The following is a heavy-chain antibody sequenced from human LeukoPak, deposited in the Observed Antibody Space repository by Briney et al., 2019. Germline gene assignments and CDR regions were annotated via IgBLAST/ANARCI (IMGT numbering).Heavy chain of an antibody. J-gene: IGHJ4*02. V-gene: IGHV1-2*02. D-gene: IGHD5-24*01. CDR1: GYTFTAYY. CDR3: VRPRDGYTGPFDY. CDR2: INPSSGAT. Sequence: ASVKVSCKASGYTFTAYYLHWVRQAPGQALEWMGWINPSSGATKYVQKFQARVTMTRDTSIRTAYMELNSLRSDDTAVYYCVRPRDGYTGPFDYWGQGSLVTVSS.